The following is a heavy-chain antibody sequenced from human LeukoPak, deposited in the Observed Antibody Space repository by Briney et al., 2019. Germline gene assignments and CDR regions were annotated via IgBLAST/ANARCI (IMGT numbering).Heavy chain of an antibody. CDR2: ISSSSSYI. V-gene: IGHV3-21*01. CDR3: AIGYCSSTSCYQYFQH. D-gene: IGHD2-2*01. Sequence: GGSLRLSCAASGFTFSSYSMNWVRQAPGKGLEWVSSISSSSSYIYYADSVKGRLTISRDNAKNSLYLQMNSLRAEDTAVYYCAIGYCSSTSCYQYFQHWGQGTLVTVSS. J-gene: IGHJ1*01. CDR1: GFTFSSYS.